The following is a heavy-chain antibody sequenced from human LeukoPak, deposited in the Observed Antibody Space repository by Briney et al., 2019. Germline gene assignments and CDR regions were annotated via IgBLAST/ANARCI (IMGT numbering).Heavy chain of an antibody. D-gene: IGHD3-10*01. V-gene: IGHV3-48*03. Sequence: PGGSLRLSCAASGFTFSSYGMHWVRQAPGKGLEWVSYISSSGSTIYYADSVKGRFTISRDNAKNSLYLQMNSLRAEDTAVYYCARSYRGSGTPDYWGQGTLVTVSS. CDR1: GFTFSSYG. CDR3: ARSYRGSGTPDY. CDR2: ISSSGSTI. J-gene: IGHJ4*02.